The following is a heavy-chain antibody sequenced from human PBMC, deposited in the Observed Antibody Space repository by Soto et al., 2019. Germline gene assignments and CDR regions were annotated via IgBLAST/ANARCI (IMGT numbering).Heavy chain of an antibody. CDR1: GFTFSNRG. J-gene: IGHJ4*02. CDR2: ISPSGTTR. CDR3: ARVEGPTVATMFFDY. D-gene: IGHD5-12*01. Sequence: GGSLRLSSAASGFTFSNRGMIWVRQAPGKGLEWVSYISPSGTTRYYADSVKGRFTLSRDNAHNSLYLQMDSLRDEDTAVYYCARVEGPTVATMFFDYWGQGT. V-gene: IGHV3-48*02.